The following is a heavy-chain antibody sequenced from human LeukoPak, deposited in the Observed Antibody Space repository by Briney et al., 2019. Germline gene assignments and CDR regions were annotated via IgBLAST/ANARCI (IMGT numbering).Heavy chain of an antibody. CDR1: GGSISSSSYY. CDR2: IYYSGST. Sequence: SETLSLTCTASGGSISSSSYYWGWIRQPPGKGLEWIGSIYYSGSTYYNPSLKSRVTISVDTSKNQFSLKLSSVTAADTAVYYCARSTSSGYYPYYFDYWGQGTLVTVSS. CDR3: ARSTSSGYYPYYFDY. J-gene: IGHJ4*02. D-gene: IGHD3-22*01. V-gene: IGHV4-39*07.